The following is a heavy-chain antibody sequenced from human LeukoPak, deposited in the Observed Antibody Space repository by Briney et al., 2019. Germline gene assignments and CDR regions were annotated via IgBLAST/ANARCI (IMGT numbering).Heavy chain of an antibody. J-gene: IGHJ4*02. Sequence: GGSLRLSCAASGFTFSTYWMSWVRQAPGKGLEWVANVKPDGSEEYYVDSVKGRFTASRDNAKNSLYLQMNSLRAEDTAVYYCARGESWAFAYWGQGTLVTVFS. CDR3: ARGESWAFAY. CDR1: GFTFSTYW. V-gene: IGHV3-7*05. CDR2: VKPDGSEE. D-gene: IGHD1-26*01.